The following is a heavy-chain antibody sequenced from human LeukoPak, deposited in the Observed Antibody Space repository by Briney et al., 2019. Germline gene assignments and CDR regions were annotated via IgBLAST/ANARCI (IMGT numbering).Heavy chain of an antibody. J-gene: IGHJ4*02. D-gene: IGHD2-15*01. V-gene: IGHV3-48*01. CDR2: ISSSSSTI. Sequence: GGSLRLSCAASGFTFSSYSMNWVRQAPGKGLEWVSYISSSSSTIYCADSVKGRFTISRDNAKNSLYLQMNSLRAEDTAVYYCAPNPYCSGGSCEIAFDYWGQGTLVTVSS. CDR3: APNPYCSGGSCEIAFDY. CDR1: GFTFSSYS.